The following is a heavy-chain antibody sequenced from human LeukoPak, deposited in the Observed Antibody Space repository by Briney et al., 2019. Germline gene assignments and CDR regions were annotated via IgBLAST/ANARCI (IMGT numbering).Heavy chain of an antibody. Sequence: ASVKVSCKASGYTFTGYYMHWVRQAPGQGLEWMGWINPNSGGTNYAQKFQGRVTMTRDTSISTAYMELSRLRSDDTAVCYCAREKRGYYYYYYMDVWGKGTTVTVSS. CDR2: INPNSGGT. D-gene: IGHD1-1*01. J-gene: IGHJ6*03. CDR1: GYTFTGYY. V-gene: IGHV1-2*02. CDR3: AREKRGYYYYYYMDV.